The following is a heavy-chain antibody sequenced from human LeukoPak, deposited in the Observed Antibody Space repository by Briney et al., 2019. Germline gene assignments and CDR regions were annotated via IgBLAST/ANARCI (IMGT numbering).Heavy chain of an antibody. Sequence: SETLSLTCTVSGGSISSYYWSWIRQPPGKGLEWIGYIYYSGSTNYKSSLKSRVTKSVDTSKNQFSLKLSSVTAADTAVYYCARTTEGGYSYGYFYYYYMDVWGKGTTVTISS. CDR3: ARTTEGGYSYGYFYYYYMDV. CDR1: GGSISSYY. V-gene: IGHV4-59*01. J-gene: IGHJ6*03. CDR2: IYYSGST. D-gene: IGHD5-18*01.